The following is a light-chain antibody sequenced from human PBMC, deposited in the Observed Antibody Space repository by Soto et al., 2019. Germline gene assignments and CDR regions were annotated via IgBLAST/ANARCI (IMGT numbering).Light chain of an antibody. CDR2: GAS. CDR1: QSVSSRY. J-gene: IGKJ1*01. CDR3: QQYGSSPGT. V-gene: IGKV3-20*01. Sequence: EIVLTQSPDTLSLSPGERATLSCRASQSVSSRYFAWYQQKRGQAPRLLIYGASSRATGNPDRFSGSGSGTDFTLTISRLEPEDIAVYYCQQYGSSPGTFGHGTKVEIK.